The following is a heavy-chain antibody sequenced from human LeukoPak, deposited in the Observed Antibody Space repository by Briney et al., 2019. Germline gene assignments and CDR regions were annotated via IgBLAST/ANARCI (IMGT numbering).Heavy chain of an antibody. D-gene: IGHD4-17*01. CDR2: ISGNGGTT. J-gene: IGHJ5*02. V-gene: IGHV3-43*02. CDR1: GFTFVDFA. CDR3: ARDQEDSYGDYVRWFDP. Sequence: GGSLRVSCAASGFTFVDFAMHWVRQARGKGLEWVSLISGNGGTTYYADSVKGRFTISRDNSKNSLSLQMNSLRTEDTALYYCARDQEDSYGDYVRWFDPWGQGTLVTVSS.